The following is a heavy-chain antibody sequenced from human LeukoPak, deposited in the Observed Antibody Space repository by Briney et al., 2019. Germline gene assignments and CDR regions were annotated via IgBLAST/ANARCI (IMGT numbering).Heavy chain of an antibody. D-gene: IGHD5-18*01. Sequence: GASVKVSCKASGGTFSSYAISWVRQAPGQGLEWMGGIIPIFGTANYAQKFQGRVTITADESTSTAYMELSSLRSEDTAVYYCARTGGYNYGTLIFDYWGQGTLVTVSS. V-gene: IGHV1-69*13. CDR3: ARTGGYNYGTLIFDY. CDR1: GGTFSSYA. CDR2: IIPIFGTA. J-gene: IGHJ4*02.